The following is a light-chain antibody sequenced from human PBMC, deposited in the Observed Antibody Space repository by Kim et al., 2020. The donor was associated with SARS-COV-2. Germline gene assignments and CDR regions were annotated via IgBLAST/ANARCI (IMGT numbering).Light chain of an antibody. Sequence: SPGETAPLSCKASQSVSSSYLACYQQNPGQAPRLLIYGASSRATGIPDRFSGSGSGTDFTLTISRLEPEDFAVYYCQQYGSSLMYTFGQGTKLEI. CDR3: QQYGSSLMYT. CDR2: GAS. CDR1: QSVSSSY. J-gene: IGKJ2*01. V-gene: IGKV3-20*01.